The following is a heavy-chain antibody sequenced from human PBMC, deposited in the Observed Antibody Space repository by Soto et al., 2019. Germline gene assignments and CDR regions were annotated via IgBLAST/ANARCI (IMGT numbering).Heavy chain of an antibody. CDR2: INPNSGGT. Sequence: ASVTVSCKASGYTFTGYYMHCVRQAPEQGLEWMGWINPNSGGTNYAQKFQGWVTMTRDTSISTAYMELSRLRSDDTAVYYCARESGYCTNGVCSYYYYYGMDVWGQGTTVTVSS. V-gene: IGHV1-2*04. CDR1: GYTFTGYY. CDR3: ARESGYCTNGVCSYYYYYGMDV. J-gene: IGHJ6*02. D-gene: IGHD2-8*01.